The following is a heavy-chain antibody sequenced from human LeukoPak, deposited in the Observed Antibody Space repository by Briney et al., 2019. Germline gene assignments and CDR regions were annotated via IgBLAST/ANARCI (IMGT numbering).Heavy chain of an antibody. CDR3: ARTPMYSSGWYCYFDY. CDR1: GGTFSSYA. J-gene: IGHJ4*02. Sequence: SVKVSCKASGGTFSSYAISWVRQAPGQGLEWMGRIIPIFGTANYAQKLQGRVTITTDESTSTAHMELSSLRSEDTAVYYCARTPMYSSGWYCYFDYWGQGTLVTVSS. CDR2: IIPIFGTA. D-gene: IGHD6-19*01. V-gene: IGHV1-69*05.